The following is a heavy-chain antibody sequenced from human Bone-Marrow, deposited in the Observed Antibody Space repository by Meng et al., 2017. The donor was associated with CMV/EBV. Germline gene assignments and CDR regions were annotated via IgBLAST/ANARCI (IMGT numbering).Heavy chain of an antibody. CDR2: IYYSGST. D-gene: IGHD3-10*01. V-gene: IGHV4-39*07. CDR3: ARGFITMVRGVEEAFDY. Sequence: GSLRLSCTVSGGSISSSSYYWGWIRQPPGKGLEWIGSIYYSGSTYYNPSLKSRVTISVDTSKNQFSLKLSSVTAADTAVYYCARGFITMVRGVEEAFDYWGQGTLVTGSS. CDR1: GGSISSSSYY. J-gene: IGHJ4*02.